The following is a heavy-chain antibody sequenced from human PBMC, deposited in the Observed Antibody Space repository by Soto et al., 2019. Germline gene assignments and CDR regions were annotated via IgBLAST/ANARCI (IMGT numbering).Heavy chain of an antibody. V-gene: IGHV3-30*18. D-gene: IGHD6-19*01. CDR2: ISYDGSNK. Sequence: QVQLVESGGGVVQPGRSLRLSCAASGFTFSNYGMHWVRQAPGKGLEWVAVISYDGSNKYYADFVKGRFTISRDNSKNPVVLAMNSLRAEDTAVYYCAKDGNEYSSGWYAPSLDYWGQGTLVTVSS. CDR1: GFTFSNYG. J-gene: IGHJ4*02. CDR3: AKDGNEYSSGWYAPSLDY.